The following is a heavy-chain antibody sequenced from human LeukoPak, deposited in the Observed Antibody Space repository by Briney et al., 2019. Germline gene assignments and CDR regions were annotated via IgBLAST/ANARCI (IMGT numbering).Heavy chain of an antibody. CDR1: GGTFSSYA. Sequence: SVKVSCKASGGTFSSYAISWVRQAPGQGLEWMGGIIPIFGTANYAQKFQGRVTITADESTSTAYMELSSLRSEDTAVYYCARERSGIAAAGYDAFDIWGRGTMVTVSS. D-gene: IGHD6-13*01. CDR3: ARERSGIAAAGYDAFDI. J-gene: IGHJ3*02. V-gene: IGHV1-69*13. CDR2: IIPIFGTA.